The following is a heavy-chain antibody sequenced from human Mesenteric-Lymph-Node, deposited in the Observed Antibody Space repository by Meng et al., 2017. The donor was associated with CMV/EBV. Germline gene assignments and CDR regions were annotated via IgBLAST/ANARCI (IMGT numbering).Heavy chain of an antibody. CDR2: ISSSGSTI. D-gene: IGHD3-3*01. V-gene: IGHV3-48*01. J-gene: IGHJ4*02. Sequence: GGSLRLSCAASGFAFASYAMNWVRQAPGKGLEWVSYISSSGSTIYYADSVKGRFTISRDNSKNTLYLQMNSLRVEDTAVYYCARGNPSTSPGYDFWSGYWDYWGQGTLVTVSS. CDR1: GFAFASYA. CDR3: ARGNPSTSPGYDFWSGYWDY.